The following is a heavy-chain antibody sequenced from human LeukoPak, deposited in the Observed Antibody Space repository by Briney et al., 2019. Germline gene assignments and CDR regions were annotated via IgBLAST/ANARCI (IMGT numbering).Heavy chain of an antibody. Sequence: SETLSLTCAVYGGSFSGYYWSWIRQPPGKGLEWIGEINHSGSTNYNPSLKSRVTISVDTSKNQFSLKLNSVTAADTAVYYCLRDQDCSGGDCQVCWGQGTLVTVSS. CDR2: INHSGST. CDR3: LRDQDCSGGDCQVC. D-gene: IGHD2-15*01. CDR1: GGSFSGYY. J-gene: IGHJ4*02. V-gene: IGHV4-34*01.